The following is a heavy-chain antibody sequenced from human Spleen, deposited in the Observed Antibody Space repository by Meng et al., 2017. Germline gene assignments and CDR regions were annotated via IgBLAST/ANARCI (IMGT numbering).Heavy chain of an antibody. V-gene: IGHV4-39*01. Sequence: QLQLQESDSGLVKSSETLSLTCTVSGGSISTSGYYWGWIRQPPGKGLEWIGSIGHSGITYYTPSLKSRVTVSIDTSKSQFSLKLTSVTAADTPVYYCVRSSGWVRTGFDPWGQGTLVTVSS. J-gene: IGHJ5*02. D-gene: IGHD6-19*01. CDR1: GGSISTSGYY. CDR3: VRSSGWVRTGFDP. CDR2: IGHSGIT.